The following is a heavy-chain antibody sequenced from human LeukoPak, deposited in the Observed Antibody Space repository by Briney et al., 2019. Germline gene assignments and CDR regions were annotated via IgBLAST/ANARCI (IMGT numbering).Heavy chain of an antibody. CDR2: FDPEDGET. Sequence: ASVKVSCKVSGYTLTELSMHWVRQAPGKGLVWMGGFDPEDGETIYAQKFQGRVTMTEDTSTDAAYMELSSLRSEDTAVYYCATKEIWFGELLKWFWFDPWGQGTLVTVSS. CDR1: GYTLTELS. J-gene: IGHJ5*02. CDR3: ATKEIWFGELLKWFWFDP. V-gene: IGHV1-24*01. D-gene: IGHD3-10*01.